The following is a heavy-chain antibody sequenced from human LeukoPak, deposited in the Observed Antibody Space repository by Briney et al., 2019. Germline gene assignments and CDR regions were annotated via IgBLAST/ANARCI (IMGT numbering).Heavy chain of an antibody. D-gene: IGHD2-2*01. J-gene: IGHJ3*02. V-gene: IGHV3-21*01. CDR1: GFTFSSYS. CDR2: ISPGSTYI. CDR3: AREVVPTTRGVDAFDI. Sequence: GGSLRLSCAASGFTFSSYSMNWVRQAPGEGLQWVSSISPGSTYIYYADSVKGRFTISRDNAKNSLYLQMNSLGAEDTAVYYCAREVVPTTRGVDAFDIWGQGTMVTVSS.